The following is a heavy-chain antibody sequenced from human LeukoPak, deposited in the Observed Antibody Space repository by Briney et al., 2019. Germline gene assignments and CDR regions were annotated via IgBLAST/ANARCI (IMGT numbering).Heavy chain of an antibody. J-gene: IGHJ6*04. D-gene: IGHD2/OR15-2a*01. CDR1: GYTLTQLS. CDR2: SDPQQT. CDR3: ATILYGYGLDF. V-gene: IGHV1-24*01. Sequence: ASVKVSCKVSGYTLTQLSIHWVRQAPGKGLEWLGSSDPQQTIYAQNCQGRVTMTEDTSTDTMFLDLSSLTSDDTAVYYCATILYGYGLDFWGKGTTVTVSS.